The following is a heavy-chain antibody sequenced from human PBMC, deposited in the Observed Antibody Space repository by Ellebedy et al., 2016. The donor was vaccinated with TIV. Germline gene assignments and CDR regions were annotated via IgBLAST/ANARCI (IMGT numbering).Heavy chain of an antibody. CDR1: GGTFSSYA. V-gene: IGHV1-69*04. D-gene: IGHD4-17*01. Sequence: SVKVSXXASGGTFSSYAISWVRQAPGQGLEWMGRIIPILGIANYAQKFQGRVTITADKSTSTAYMELSSPRSEDTAVYYCASENYGDYVANAFDIWGQGTMVTVSS. J-gene: IGHJ3*02. CDR2: IIPILGIA. CDR3: ASENYGDYVANAFDI.